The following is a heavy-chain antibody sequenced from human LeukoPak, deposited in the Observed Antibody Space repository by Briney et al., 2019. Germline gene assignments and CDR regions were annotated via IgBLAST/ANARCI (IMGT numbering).Heavy chain of an antibody. D-gene: IGHD3-10*01. CDR3: ARRGPDYYGSGSPLDY. J-gene: IGHJ4*02. CDR1: GGSISSSSYY. V-gene: IGHV4-39*01. Sequence: SETLSLTCTVSGGSISSSSYYWGWIRQPPGKGLEWIGSIYYSGSTYYNPPLKSRVTISVDTSKNQFSLKLSSVTAADTAVYYCARRGPDYYGSGSPLDYWGQGTLVTVSS. CDR2: IYYSGST.